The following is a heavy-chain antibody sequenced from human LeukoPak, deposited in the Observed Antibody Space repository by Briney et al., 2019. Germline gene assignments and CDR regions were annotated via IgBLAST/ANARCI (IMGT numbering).Heavy chain of an antibody. CDR1: GYPFSGYY. J-gene: IGHJ4*02. D-gene: IGHD3-10*01. V-gene: IGHV1-2*02. CDR3: ARENLNYYGSGSYLY. CDR2: INPETGAT. Sequence: ASVQISCKASGYPFSGYYIHWVRQGPGQGLEWLGWINPETGATKYAQRFEGRVTLTRDTSVTTVHMELSGLRSDDSAVYYCARENLNYYGSGSYLYWGQGSQVTVSS.